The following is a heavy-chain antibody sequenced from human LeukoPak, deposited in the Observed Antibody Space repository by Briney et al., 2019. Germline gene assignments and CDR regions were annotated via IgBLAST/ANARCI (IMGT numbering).Heavy chain of an antibody. Sequence: SETLSLTCTVSGYSISSGYYWCWIRQPPGKGLEWIGSIYHSGSTYYNPSLKSRVTISVDTSKNQFSLKLSSVTAADTAVYYCARDEYDFWSGYPRFDPWGQGTLVTVSS. CDR3: ARDEYDFWSGYPRFDP. CDR2: IYHSGST. D-gene: IGHD3-3*01. CDR1: GYSISSGYY. V-gene: IGHV4-38-2*02. J-gene: IGHJ5*02.